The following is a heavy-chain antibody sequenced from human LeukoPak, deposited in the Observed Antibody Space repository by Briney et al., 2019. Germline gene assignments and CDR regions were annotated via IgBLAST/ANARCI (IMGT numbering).Heavy chain of an antibody. J-gene: IGHJ5*02. Sequence: GGSLRLSSAASVFTISTYGMYCVRQAPGKGLEWVAFIRHDGSNKYYADSVKGRFTISRDSSENTLYLQMSSLRPEDTAVYDYATDVGNDLTGYYNWFDPWGQGTLVTVSS. V-gene: IGHV3-30*02. CDR3: ATDVGNDLTGYYNWFDP. CDR2: IRHDGSNK. CDR1: VFTISTYG. D-gene: IGHD3-9*01.